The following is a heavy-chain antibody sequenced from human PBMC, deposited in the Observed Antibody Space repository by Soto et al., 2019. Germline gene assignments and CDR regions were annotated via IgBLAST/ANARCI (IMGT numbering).Heavy chain of an antibody. V-gene: IGHV3-20*04. Sequence: DVQLVESGGGVVRPGESLTLACAASGFTFDNYGMSWVRQVPGKGPEWVCGMNWNGDSIGYSDSVKGRFTISRDNGKYSLYLEKNSLRVDDTALYYCARHRSGSYDLNWFDPWGQGTRVTVSS. J-gene: IGHJ5*02. D-gene: IGHD1-26*01. CDR1: GFTFDNYG. CDR2: MNWNGDSI. CDR3: ARHRSGSYDLNWFDP.